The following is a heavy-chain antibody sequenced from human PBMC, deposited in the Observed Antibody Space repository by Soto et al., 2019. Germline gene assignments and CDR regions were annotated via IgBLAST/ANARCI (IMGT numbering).Heavy chain of an antibody. J-gene: IGHJ5*02. CDR1: GGSISSGGYY. CDR2: IYYSGST. CDR3: ARSVFP. Sequence: QVQLQESGPGLVKPSQTLSLTCTVSGGSISSGGYYWNWIRQHPGKGLEWIGYIYYSGSTYYNPSLXGXXTISIDTAKNQFSLKLSSVTAADTAVYYCARSVFPWGQGTLVTVSS. V-gene: IGHV4-31*03.